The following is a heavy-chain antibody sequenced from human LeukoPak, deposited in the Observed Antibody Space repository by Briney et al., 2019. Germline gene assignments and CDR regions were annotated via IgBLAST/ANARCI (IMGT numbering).Heavy chain of an antibody. J-gene: IGHJ5*02. Sequence: GGSLRLSCAASGFTFSSYEMNWVRQAPGKGLEWVSYISSSGSTIYYADSVKGRFTISRDNSKNTLYLQMNSLRAEDTAVYYCAKDRGYWPNGNWFDPWGQGTLVTVSS. CDR2: ISSSGSTI. V-gene: IGHV3-48*03. D-gene: IGHD3-22*01. CDR3: AKDRGYWPNGNWFDP. CDR1: GFTFSSYE.